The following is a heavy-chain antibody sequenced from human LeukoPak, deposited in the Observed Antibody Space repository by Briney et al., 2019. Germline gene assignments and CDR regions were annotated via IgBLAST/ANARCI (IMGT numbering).Heavy chain of an antibody. Sequence: GGSLRLSCAASGFTSSSYWMSWVRQAPGKGLVWVSVIYSGGSTYYADSVKGRFTISRDNSKNTLYLQMNSLRAEDTAVYYCARSYCSGGTCYYYYGMDVWGQGTTVTVSS. D-gene: IGHD2-15*01. V-gene: IGHV3-53*01. CDR1: GFTSSSYW. CDR2: IYSGGST. J-gene: IGHJ6*02. CDR3: ARSYCSGGTCYYYYGMDV.